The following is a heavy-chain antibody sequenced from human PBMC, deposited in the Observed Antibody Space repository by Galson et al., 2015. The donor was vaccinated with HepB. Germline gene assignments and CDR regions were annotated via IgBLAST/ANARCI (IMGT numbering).Heavy chain of an antibody. V-gene: IGHV3-21*01. CDR3: ASTDLNYYYYYGMDV. CDR1: GFTFSSYS. D-gene: IGHD2-8*02. CDR2: ISSSSSYI. J-gene: IGHJ6*02. Sequence: SLRLSCAASGFTFSSYSMNWVRQAPGKGLEWVSSISSSSSYIYYADSVKGRFTISRDNAKNSLYLQMNSLRAEDTAVYYCASTDLNYYYYYGMDVWGQGTTVTVSS.